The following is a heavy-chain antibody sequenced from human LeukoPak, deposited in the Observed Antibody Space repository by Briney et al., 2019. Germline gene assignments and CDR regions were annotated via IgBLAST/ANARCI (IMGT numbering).Heavy chain of an antibody. CDR3: AKDLQVMTTVTYGIFDY. CDR2: ISGSGGST. CDR1: GITFSSYA. D-gene: IGHD4-17*01. Sequence: PGGSLRLSCAASGITFSSYAMSWVRQAPGKGLEWVSAISGSGGSTYYAGSVKGRFTISRDNSKNTLYLQMNSLTAEDTAGYYCAKDLQVMTTVTYGIFDYWGQGTLVTVSS. J-gene: IGHJ4*02. V-gene: IGHV3-23*01.